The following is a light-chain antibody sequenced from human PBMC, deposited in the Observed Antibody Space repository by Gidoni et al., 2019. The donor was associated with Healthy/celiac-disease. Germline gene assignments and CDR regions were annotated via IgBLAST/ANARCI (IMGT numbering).Light chain of an antibody. CDR2: DAS. CDR3: QQYDNRRT. CDR1: QDISNY. Sequence: DIQLTQSPSSLSASVGARVTITCQASQDISNYLNWYQQKPWKAPKLLINDASNLETGVPSRFSGSGSGTDFTFTISSLQPEDIATYYCQQYDNRRTFGQGTKVEIK. V-gene: IGKV1-33*01. J-gene: IGKJ1*01.